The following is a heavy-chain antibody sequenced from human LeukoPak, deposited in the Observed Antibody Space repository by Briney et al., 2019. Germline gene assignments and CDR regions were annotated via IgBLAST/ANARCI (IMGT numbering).Heavy chain of an antibody. V-gene: IGHV2-5*01. CDR1: GFSLSTSGVG. CDR2: IYWNDDK. D-gene: IGHD3-22*01. J-gene: IGHJ4*02. CDR3: AHPLSGYYHREWHY. Sequence: SGPTLVNPTQTLTLTCTFSGFSLSTSGVGVGWIRQPPGKALEWLALIYWNDDKRYSPSLKSRLTITKDTSKNQVVLTMTNMDPVDTATYYCAHPLSGYYHREWHYWGQGTLVTVSS.